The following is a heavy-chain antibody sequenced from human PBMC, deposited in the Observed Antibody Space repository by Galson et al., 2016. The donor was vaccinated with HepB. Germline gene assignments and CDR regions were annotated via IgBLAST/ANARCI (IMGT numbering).Heavy chain of an antibody. CDR3: ARVRRELLFDY. J-gene: IGHJ4*02. CDR1: GYTFTSYA. V-gene: IGHV1-3*01. D-gene: IGHD1-26*01. CDR2: INAGNGNT. Sequence: SVKVSCKASGYTFTSYAMHWVRQAPGQRLEWMGWINAGNGNTKYSQKFQGRVTITRDTFASTAYMELSSLRSEDTAVYYCARVRRELLFDYWGQGTLVTVSS.